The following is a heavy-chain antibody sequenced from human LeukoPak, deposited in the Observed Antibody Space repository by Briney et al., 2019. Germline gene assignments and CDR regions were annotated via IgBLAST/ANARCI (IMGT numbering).Heavy chain of an antibody. CDR3: ARDSVGVTNLDF. CDR1: GYTFADYH. D-gene: IGHD1-26*01. J-gene: IGHJ4*02. Sequence: ASVKVSFKASGYTFADYHMHWVRQAPGQGLEWMGWINPKSGGANYAQKFQGRVTVTRDTSISTAYMELSRLRSDDTAVYYCARDSVGVTNLDFWGQGTLVTVSS. CDR2: INPKSGGA. V-gene: IGHV1-2*02.